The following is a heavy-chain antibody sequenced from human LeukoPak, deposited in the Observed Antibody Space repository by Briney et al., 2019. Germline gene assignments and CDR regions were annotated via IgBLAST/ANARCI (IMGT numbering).Heavy chain of an antibody. V-gene: IGHV4-59*12. D-gene: IGHD6-19*01. CDR3: ARDEIAVAAKGAFDI. J-gene: IGHJ3*02. Sequence: SETLSLTCTVSGGSISSYYWSWIRQPPGKGLEWIGYIYYSGSTNYNPSLKSRVTISVDKSKNQFSLKLSSVTAADTAVYYCARDEIAVAAKGAFDIWGQGTMVTVSS. CDR2: IYYSGST. CDR1: GGSISSYY.